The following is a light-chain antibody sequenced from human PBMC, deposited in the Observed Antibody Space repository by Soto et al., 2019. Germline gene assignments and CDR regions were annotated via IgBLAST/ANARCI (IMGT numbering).Light chain of an antibody. Sequence: NMLTQSPGTLSLTTGQRATLSCRASQSLSGNYLAWYQQKPGQAPRVLIYRASIRATGISDRFSGSGSGTDFTLTISRLEPEDFAVYYCQHYGASPWTFGQGTMVDIK. V-gene: IGKV3-20*01. CDR2: RAS. CDR1: QSLSGNY. CDR3: QHYGASPWT. J-gene: IGKJ1*01.